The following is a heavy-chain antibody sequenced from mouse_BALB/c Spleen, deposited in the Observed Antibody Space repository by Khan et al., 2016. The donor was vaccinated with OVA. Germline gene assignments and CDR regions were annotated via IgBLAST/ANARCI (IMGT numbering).Heavy chain of an antibody. J-gene: IGHJ3*01. CDR3: ADHLTGSFAY. V-gene: IGHV5-6*01. CDR1: GFTFSSYS. D-gene: IGHD4-1*01. Sequence: EVELVESGGDLVKPGGSLKLSCAASGFTFSSYSMSWVRQTPDKRLEWVASISSGGDYTYYPDSVKGRVTISRDNAKNTLYLQMSDLKSEDTAMYYCADHLTGSFAYGGQGTLVTVSA. CDR2: ISSGGDYT.